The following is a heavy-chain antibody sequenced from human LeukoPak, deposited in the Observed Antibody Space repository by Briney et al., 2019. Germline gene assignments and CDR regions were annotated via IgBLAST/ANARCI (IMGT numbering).Heavy chain of an antibody. J-gene: IGHJ4*02. V-gene: IGHV1-69*05. CDR2: IIPIFGTA. D-gene: IGHD1-7*01. CDR1: GGTFSSYA. Sequence: SVKVSCKASGGTFSSYAISWVRQAPGQGLEWMGGIIPIFGTANYAQKLQGRVTMTTDTSTSTAYMELRSLRSDDTAVYYCARDLTGTGYFDYWGQGTLVTVSS. CDR3: ARDLTGTGYFDY.